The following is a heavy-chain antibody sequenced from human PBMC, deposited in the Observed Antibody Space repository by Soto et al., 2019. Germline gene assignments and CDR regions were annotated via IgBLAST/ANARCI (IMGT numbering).Heavy chain of an antibody. D-gene: IGHD2-15*01. CDR2: ISYDGSNK. J-gene: IGHJ4*02. CDR1: GFTFSSYA. CDR3: AKSPDCSGGSCPADY. V-gene: IGHV3-30-3*01. Sequence: GGSLRLSCAASGFTFSSYAMHWVRQAPGKGLEWVAVISYDGSNKYYADSVKGQFTISRDNSKNTLYLQMNSLRAEDTAVYYCAKSPDCSGGSCPADYWGQGTLVTVSS.